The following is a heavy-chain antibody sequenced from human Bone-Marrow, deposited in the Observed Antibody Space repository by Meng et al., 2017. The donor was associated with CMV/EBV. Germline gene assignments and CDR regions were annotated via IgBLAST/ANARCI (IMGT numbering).Heavy chain of an antibody. CDR3: AREMGDWNDPYGMDV. CDR2: IYHTGST. J-gene: IGHJ6*02. CDR1: GDSIISSHW. Sequence: GSLRLSCAVSGDSIISSHWWSWVRQTPGKGLEWIGEIYHTGSTNYNPSLKSRVTISVDKSKNQFSLKLSSVTAADTAVYYCAREMGDWNDPYGMDVWGQGTTVTVSS. V-gene: IGHV4-4*02. D-gene: IGHD1-1*01.